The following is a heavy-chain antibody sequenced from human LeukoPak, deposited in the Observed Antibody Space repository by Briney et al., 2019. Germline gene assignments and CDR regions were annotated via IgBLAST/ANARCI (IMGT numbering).Heavy chain of an antibody. CDR3: AKGGETSGYYGGPDY. V-gene: IGHV3-7*01. CDR1: GFTFSSYW. Sequence: GGSLRLSCAASGFTFSSYWMSWVRQAPGKGLEWVANIRQDGSDKYYVDSVKGRFTISRDNAKNSLYLQMNSLRAEDTAVYYCAKGGETSGYYGGPDYWGQGTLVTVSS. CDR2: IRQDGSDK. J-gene: IGHJ4*02. D-gene: IGHD3-22*01.